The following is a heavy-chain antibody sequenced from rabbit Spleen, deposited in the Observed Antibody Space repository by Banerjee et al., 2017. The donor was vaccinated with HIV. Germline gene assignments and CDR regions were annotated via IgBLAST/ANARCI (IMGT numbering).Heavy chain of an antibody. Sequence: QEQLEESGGDLVKPGASLTLTCTASGVSFSSSDYICWVRQAPGKGLEWISCIAGSSSGFTYSATWATGRFTISKTSSTTVTLQMTSLTAADTATYFCARDLAGVIGWNFNLWGQGTLVTVS. CDR3: ARDLAGVIGWNFNL. J-gene: IGHJ4*01. CDR1: GVSFSSSDY. D-gene: IGHD4-1*01. V-gene: IGHV1S45*01. CDR2: IAGSSSGFT.